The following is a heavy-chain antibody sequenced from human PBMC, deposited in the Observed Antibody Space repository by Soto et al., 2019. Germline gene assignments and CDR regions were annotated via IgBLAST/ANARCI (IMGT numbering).Heavy chain of an antibody. D-gene: IGHD6-19*01. V-gene: IGHV3-30-3*01. CDR2: ISNDGSNK. CDR1: GFTFSSYT. CDR3: AREWSISVAAPGY. J-gene: IGHJ4*02. Sequence: QVQLVESGGGVVQPGRSLRLSCAASGFTFSSYTMNWVRQAPGKGLEWVEGISNDGSNKDNADSVKGRFTTSRDNSKNTLHLQMSSLRAEEAAVYYCAREWSISVAAPGYWCQGTLVTVSS.